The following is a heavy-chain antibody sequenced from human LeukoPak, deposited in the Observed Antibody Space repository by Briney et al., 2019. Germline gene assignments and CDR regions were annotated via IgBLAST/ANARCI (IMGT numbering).Heavy chain of an antibody. V-gene: IGHV4-59*01. CDR1: GGSISSYY. CDR2: IYYSGST. J-gene: IGHJ4*02. Sequence: PSETLSLTCTVSGGSISSYYWSWLRQPPGKGLEWIGYIYYSGSTNYNPSLKSRVTISVDTSKNQSSLKLSSVTAADTAVYYCARSDYGDCFDYWGQGTLVTVSS. CDR3: ARSDYGDCFDY. D-gene: IGHD4-17*01.